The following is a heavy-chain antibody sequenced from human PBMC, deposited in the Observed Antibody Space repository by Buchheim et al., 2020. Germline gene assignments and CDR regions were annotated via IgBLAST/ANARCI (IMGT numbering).Heavy chain of an antibody. CDR3: ARALLYYYGSGSYYNVSGVLYYYGMDV. J-gene: IGHJ6*02. D-gene: IGHD3-10*01. V-gene: IGHV4-34*01. CDR1: GGSFSGYY. CDR2: INHSGST. Sequence: QVQLQQWGAGLLKPSETLSLTCAVYGGSFSGYYWSWIRQPPGKGLEWIGEINHSGSTNYNPSLKSRVTISVDTSKNQFSLQLSSVTAADTAVYYCARALLYYYGSGSYYNVSGVLYYYGMDVWGQGTT.